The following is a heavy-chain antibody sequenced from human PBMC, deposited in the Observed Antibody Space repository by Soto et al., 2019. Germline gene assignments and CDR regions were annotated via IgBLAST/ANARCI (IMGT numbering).Heavy chain of an antibody. CDR1: GGSISSYY. J-gene: IGHJ6*01. CDR3: ARYLNYDFWCGYDTGLTPYYSVDV. CDR2: IYYSGST. D-gene: IGHD3-3*01. Sequence: SETLSLTCTVSGGSISSYYWSCIRLPPGKGLEWIGYIYYSGSTYYNPSLKSRVTISVDTSKNQFSLKLSSVTAADTAVYYCARYLNYDFWCGYDTGLTPYYSVDVWGQGTTVTLSS. V-gene: IGHV4-59*08.